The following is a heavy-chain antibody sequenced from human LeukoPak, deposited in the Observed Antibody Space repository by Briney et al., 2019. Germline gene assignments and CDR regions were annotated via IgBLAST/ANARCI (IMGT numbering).Heavy chain of an antibody. D-gene: IGHD3-10*01. CDR2: ISGDESRT. J-gene: IGHJ4*02. CDR1: GFTFRSYW. V-gene: IGHV3-74*01. CDR3: VRDDGYYYGSGSYYRH. Sequence: GGSLRLSCAASGFTFRSYWMHWVRQAPGKGLVWVSHISGDESRTTYADSVQGRFTISRDNAKNTLYLQMNSLRVEDTAVYYCVRDDGYYYGSGSYYRHWGQGTLVTVSS.